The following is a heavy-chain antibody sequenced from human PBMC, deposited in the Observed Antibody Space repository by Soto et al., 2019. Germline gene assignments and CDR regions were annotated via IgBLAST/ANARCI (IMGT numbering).Heavy chain of an antibody. D-gene: IGHD1-1*01. J-gene: IGHJ4*02. V-gene: IGHV3-23*01. CDR3: AKDLGGTTGY. Sequence: QPGGSLRLSCAASGFSFSRYGMSWVRQAPGKGLEWVSTLSISGGSTYYADSVKGRFTISEDNSKNTLYLEMNSLRAEDTAVYYCAKDLGGTTGYWGQGTLVTVPQ. CDR1: GFSFSRYG. CDR2: LSISGGST.